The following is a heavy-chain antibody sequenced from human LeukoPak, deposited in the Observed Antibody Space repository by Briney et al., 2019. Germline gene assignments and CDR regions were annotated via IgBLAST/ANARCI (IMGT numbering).Heavy chain of an antibody. CDR3: ARGTIQIAAAGTSEYYFDY. J-gene: IGHJ4*02. D-gene: IGHD6-13*01. CDR2: ISYDGSNK. CDR1: GFTFSSYA. V-gene: IGHV3-30*04. Sequence: GGSLRLSCAASGFTFSSYAMHWVRQAPGKGLEWVAVISYDGSNKYYADSVKGRFTISRDNSKNTLYLQMNSLRAEDTAVYYCARGTIQIAAAGTSEYYFDYWGQGTLVTVSS.